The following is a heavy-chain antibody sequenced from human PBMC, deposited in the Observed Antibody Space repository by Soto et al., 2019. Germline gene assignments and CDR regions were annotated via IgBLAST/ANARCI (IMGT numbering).Heavy chain of an antibody. CDR1: GGTFSNYP. J-gene: IGHJ2*01. CDR2: IIPIFGTV. CDR3: ARGNHRWLQLGYFDL. Sequence: QVQLVQSGAEVKKPGSSVKVSCKASGGTFSNYPISWVRQAPGQGLEWMGGIIPIFGTVNYAKKFQGRLTITADESTSTAYMELSSLRSEDTAVYYCARGNHRWLQLGYFDLWGRGTLVTVSS. D-gene: IGHD1-1*01. V-gene: IGHV1-69*12.